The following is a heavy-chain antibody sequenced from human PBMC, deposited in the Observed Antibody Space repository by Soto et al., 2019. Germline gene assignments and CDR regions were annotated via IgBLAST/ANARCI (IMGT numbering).Heavy chain of an antibody. Sequence: QVQLVESGGGLVKPGGSLRLSCAASGFTFSDYYMSWIRQAPGKGLEWVSYICSSSSYTNYADSVKGRFTISRDNAKNSLNLKMNSLRAEGTAVYYCARGDPPLWFGEGGQGTTVTVSS. J-gene: IGHJ6*02. CDR1: GFTFSDYY. V-gene: IGHV3-11*05. CDR3: ARGDPPLWFGE. D-gene: IGHD3-10*01. CDR2: ICSSSSYT.